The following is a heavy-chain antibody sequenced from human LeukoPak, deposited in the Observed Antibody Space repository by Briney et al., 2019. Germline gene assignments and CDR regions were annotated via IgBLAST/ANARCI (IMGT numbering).Heavy chain of an antibody. CDR1: GFSFSNYE. CDR2: ISSSGSTI. J-gene: IGHJ6*03. CDR3: ASASPQQAYYMDV. V-gene: IGHV3-48*03. Sequence: GGSLRLSCAASGFSFSNYEMNWVRQAPGKGLEWVSYISSSGSTIYYADSVKGRFTISRDNAKNSLYLQMNSLRAEDTAVYYCASASPQQAYYMDVWGKGTTVTISS.